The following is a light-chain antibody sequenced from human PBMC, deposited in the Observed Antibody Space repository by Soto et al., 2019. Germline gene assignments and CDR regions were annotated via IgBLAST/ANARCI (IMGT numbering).Light chain of an antibody. J-gene: IGKJ1*01. CDR1: QSISSN. V-gene: IGKV3-20*01. Sequence: EIVLTQSPATLFVSPGERATLSCRASQSISSNLVWYQQKPGQAPRLLIYGASSRPTGIPDRFSGSGSGTDFTLTISRLEPEDFAVYYCQQYGSSGTFGQGTKVDIK. CDR2: GAS. CDR3: QQYGSSGT.